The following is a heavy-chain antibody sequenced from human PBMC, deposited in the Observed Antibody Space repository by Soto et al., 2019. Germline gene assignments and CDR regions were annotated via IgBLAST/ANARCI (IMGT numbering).Heavy chain of an antibody. V-gene: IGHV3-30*03. CDR2: ILYDGSNK. J-gene: IGHJ3*02. D-gene: IGHD3-22*01. Sequence: QVQLVESGGGVVQPGRSLRLSCAASGFTFSNYGMHWVRQAPGKGLEWVAVILYDGSNKYHADSVKGRFTVSRDNSKNTLYLQMSSLRTEDTAIYYCAMTRLYDTGTNDYHRDALDIWGQGTQVTVSS. CDR1: GFTFSNYG. CDR3: AMTRLYDTGTNDYHRDALDI.